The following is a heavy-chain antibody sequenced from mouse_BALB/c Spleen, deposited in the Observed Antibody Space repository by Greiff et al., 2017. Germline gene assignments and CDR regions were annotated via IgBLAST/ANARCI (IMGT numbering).Heavy chain of an antibody. CDR1: GYAFSSYW. Sequence: VKVVESGAELVRPGSSVKISCKASGYAFSSYWMNWVKQRPGQGLEWIGQIYPGDGDTNYNGKFKGKATLTADKSSSTAYMQLSSLTSEDSAVYFCAREDYDYYYFDYWGQGTTLTVSS. CDR2: IYPGDGDT. J-gene: IGHJ2*01. CDR3: AREDYDYYYFDY. V-gene: IGHV1-80*01. D-gene: IGHD2-4*01.